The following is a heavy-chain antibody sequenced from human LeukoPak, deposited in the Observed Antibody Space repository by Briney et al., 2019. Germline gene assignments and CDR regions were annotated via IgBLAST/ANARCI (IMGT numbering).Heavy chain of an antibody. CDR3: ARDKGGRYSSSWYY. V-gene: IGHV4-59*12. J-gene: IGHJ4*02. CDR1: GGSISSYY. D-gene: IGHD6-13*01. CDR2: IYYSGST. Sequence: SETLSLTCTVSGGSISSYYWSWIRQPPGKGLEWIGYIYYSGSTNYNPSLKSRVTISVDTSKNQFSLKLSSVTAADTAVYYCARDKGGRYSSSWYYWGQGTLVTVSS.